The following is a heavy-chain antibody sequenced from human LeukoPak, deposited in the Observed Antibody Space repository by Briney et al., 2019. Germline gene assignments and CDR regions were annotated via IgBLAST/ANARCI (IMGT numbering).Heavy chain of an antibody. CDR2: IWYDGSNK. D-gene: IGHD3-22*01. CDR3: AKVRDSGGYWHQAFDY. Sequence: GGSLRLSCAASGFTFSGHGMHWVRHAPGKGLELVAVIWYDGSNKFYEDSVKGRFTISRDNSKNTLYLQMNSLRAEDTALYYCAKVRDSGGYWHQAFDYWGQGTLVTVSS. J-gene: IGHJ4*02. CDR1: GFTFSGHG. V-gene: IGHV3-33*06.